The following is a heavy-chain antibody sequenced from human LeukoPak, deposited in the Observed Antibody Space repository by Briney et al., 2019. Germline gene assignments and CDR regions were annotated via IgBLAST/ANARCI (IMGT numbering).Heavy chain of an antibody. CDR3: AKEMAAAGTPEYFQH. J-gene: IGHJ1*01. CDR2: ISGSGGST. Sequence: TGGSLRLSCAASGFTFSSYAMSWVRQAPGKGLKWVSAISGSGGSTYYADSVKGRFTISRDNSKNTLYLQMNSLRAEDTAVYYCAKEMAAAGTPEYFQHWGQGTLVTVSS. CDR1: GFTFSSYA. V-gene: IGHV3-23*01. D-gene: IGHD6-13*01.